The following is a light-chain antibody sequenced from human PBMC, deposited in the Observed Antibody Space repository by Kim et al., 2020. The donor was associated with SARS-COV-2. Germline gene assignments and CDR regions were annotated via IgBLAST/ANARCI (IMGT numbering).Light chain of an antibody. Sequence: ASVGDRVTITCRASQSISSWLAWYQQKPGKAPKLLIYKASSLESGVPSRFSGSGSGTEFTLTISSLQPDDFATYYCQQYNSYPWAFGQGTKVDIK. CDR3: QQYNSYPWA. CDR2: KAS. J-gene: IGKJ1*01. CDR1: QSISSW. V-gene: IGKV1-5*03.